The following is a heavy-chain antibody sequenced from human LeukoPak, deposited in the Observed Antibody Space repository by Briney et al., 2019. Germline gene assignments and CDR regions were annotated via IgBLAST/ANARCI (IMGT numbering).Heavy chain of an antibody. CDR3: AKDLTYESSGSVIDN. CDR2: VNWHGTT. V-gene: IGHV3-43*01. CDR1: GFIFEDYT. J-gene: IGHJ4*02. D-gene: IGHD3-22*01. Sequence: TGGSLRLSCAASGFIFEDYTMHWVRQVPGKTLEWVSLVNWHGTTYYADSLKGRFTIPRDNSKNSLYLQMDSLRIEDTAFYYCAKDLTYESSGSVIDNWGLGTLVTVSS.